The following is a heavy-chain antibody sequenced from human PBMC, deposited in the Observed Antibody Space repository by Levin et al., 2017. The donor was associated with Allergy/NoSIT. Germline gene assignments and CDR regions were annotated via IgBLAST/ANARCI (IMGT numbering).Heavy chain of an antibody. CDR2: ISSSGSTI. V-gene: IGHV3-11*01. D-gene: IGHD6-19*01. Sequence: PGGSLRLSCAASGFTFSDYYMSWIRQAPGKGLEWVSYISSSGSTIYYADSVKGRFTISRDNAKNSLYLQMNSLRAEDTAVYYCARSLEVAGTFASKNEVIDYWGQGTLVTVSS. J-gene: IGHJ4*02. CDR3: ARSLEVAGTFASKNEVIDY. CDR1: GFTFSDYY.